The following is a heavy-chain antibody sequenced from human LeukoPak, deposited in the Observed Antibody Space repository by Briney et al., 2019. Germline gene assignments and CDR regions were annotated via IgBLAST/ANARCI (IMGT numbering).Heavy chain of an antibody. V-gene: IGHV4-59*08. CDR3: ARSYTTSRFWFDP. Sequence: SETLSLTCTVSGGSISGYYWSWIRQLPGKGLEWIGYIYYSGSTNYNPSLKSRVTISVDTSKNQLSLNLSSVTAADTAVYYCARSYTTSRFWFDPWGQGTLVTVSS. J-gene: IGHJ5*02. D-gene: IGHD2-2*01. CDR1: GGSISGYY. CDR2: IYYSGST.